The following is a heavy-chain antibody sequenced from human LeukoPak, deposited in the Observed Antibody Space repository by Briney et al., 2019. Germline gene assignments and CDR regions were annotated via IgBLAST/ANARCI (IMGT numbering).Heavy chain of an antibody. CDR1: GYTLTELS. CDR2: FDPEDGET. V-gene: IGHV1-24*01. Sequence: GASVTVSCTVSGYTLTELSMHWVRQAPGKGLEWMGGFDPEDGETIYAQKFQGRVTMTEDTSTDTAYMELSSLRSEDTAVYYRAKSLAVAGYYYGMDVWGQGTPVTVSS. CDR3: AKSLAVAGYYYGMDV. D-gene: IGHD6-19*01. J-gene: IGHJ6*02.